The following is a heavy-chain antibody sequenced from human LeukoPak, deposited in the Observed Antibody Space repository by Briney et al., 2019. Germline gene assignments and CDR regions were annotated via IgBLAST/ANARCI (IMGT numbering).Heavy chain of an antibody. Sequence: ASVNVSCKASGGTFNNYAISWVRQAPGQGLEWMGRIIPILGIANYAQKFQGRVTITADKSTSTAYMQLSSLRSEDTAVYYCARVLVASRQVVVAASPFDPWGQGTLVTVSS. J-gene: IGHJ5*02. CDR1: GGTFNNYA. CDR2: IIPILGIA. V-gene: IGHV1-69*04. CDR3: ARVLVASRQVVVAASPFDP. D-gene: IGHD2-15*01.